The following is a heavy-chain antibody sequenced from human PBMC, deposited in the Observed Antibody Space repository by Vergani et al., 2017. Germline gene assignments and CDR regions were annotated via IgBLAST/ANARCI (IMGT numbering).Heavy chain of an antibody. CDR1: GGSISSYY. J-gene: IGHJ4*02. V-gene: IGHV4-59*01. CDR2: IYYSGST. Sequence: QVQLQESGPGLVKPSETLSLTCTVSGGSISSYYWSWIRQPPGKGLEWIGYIYYSGSTHYNPSLKSRVTISVEPSKNQFALKLSSVTAADTAVYYCARGGGRYDFWSGYLDYWGQGTLVTVSS. D-gene: IGHD3-3*01. CDR3: ARGGGRYDFWSGYLDY.